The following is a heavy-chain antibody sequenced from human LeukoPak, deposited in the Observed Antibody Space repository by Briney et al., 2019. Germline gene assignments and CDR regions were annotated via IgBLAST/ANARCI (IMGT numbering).Heavy chain of an antibody. Sequence: GGSLRLSCAASGLTFGNYDMSWVRQAPGKGLEWVSTIIYSGGSTYYADSVKGRFTTSRDNSKNTLYLQMNSLRAEDTAVYYCAKPSSGWYGDWGQGTLVTVSS. CDR1: GLTFGNYD. V-gene: IGHV3-23*01. J-gene: IGHJ4*02. CDR3: AKPSSGWYGD. CDR2: IIYSGGST. D-gene: IGHD6-19*01.